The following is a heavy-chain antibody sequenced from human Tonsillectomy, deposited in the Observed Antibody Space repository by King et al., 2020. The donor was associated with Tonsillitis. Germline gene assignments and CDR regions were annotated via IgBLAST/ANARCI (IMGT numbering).Heavy chain of an antibody. J-gene: IGHJ4*02. CDR3: AXXXXXXXXGSXXXXX. Sequence: QLQESGPGLVKPSETLSXTCTVXDGSISTXSHXWGWIRQPPXKGLEWIGXIYYSGSTYXXXXLKXXVTXXVDTSXXQXSLKLSSVTAXDTAVYYCAXXXXXXXXGSXXXXXWGQXXXVTXSX. CDR2: IYYSGST. V-gene: IGHV4-39*01. CDR1: DGSISTXSHX.